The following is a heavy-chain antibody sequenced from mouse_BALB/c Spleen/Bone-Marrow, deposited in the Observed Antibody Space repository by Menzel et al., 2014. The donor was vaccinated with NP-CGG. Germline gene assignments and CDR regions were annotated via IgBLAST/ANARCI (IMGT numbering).Heavy chain of an antibody. J-gene: IGHJ1*01. CDR3: NRYDWYYDV. V-gene: IGHV14-4*02. D-gene: IGHD2-14*01. CDR1: GFNTKDYY. CDR2: IDPGNGDT. Sequence: EVQLVESGAELVRSGASVKLSCTASGFNTKDYYMHWVKQRPEQGLEWIGWIDPGNGDTEYAPKFQGKATMTADTSSNTAYLQLSSLTAEDTGVYYCNRYDWYYDVWGAGTTVTVSS.